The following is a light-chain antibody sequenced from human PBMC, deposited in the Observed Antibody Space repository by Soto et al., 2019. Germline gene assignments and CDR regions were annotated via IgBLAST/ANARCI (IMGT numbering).Light chain of an antibody. CDR2: SNN. Sequence: QSALTQPPSASGTPGQRVTISCSGSSSNIGSNTVNWYQQLPGTAPKLLIYSNNQRPSGVPDRFSGSKSGTSASLAISGLQSEDEADYYCAAWDDSLNGPQVVFDGGTKLTVL. V-gene: IGLV1-44*01. CDR3: AAWDDSLNGPQVV. CDR1: SSNIGSNT. J-gene: IGLJ2*01.